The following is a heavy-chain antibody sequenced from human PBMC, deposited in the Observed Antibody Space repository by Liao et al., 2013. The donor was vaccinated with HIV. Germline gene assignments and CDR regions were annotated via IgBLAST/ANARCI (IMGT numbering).Heavy chain of an antibody. CDR3: ARVYSGTFEHYYHYYMDV. CDR1: GDSISPYY. J-gene: IGHJ6*03. V-gene: IGHV4-4*07. CDR2: IYTGGST. Sequence: QVQLQESGPGLMKPSETLSLTCTVAGDSISPYYWSWIRQPAGKGLEWIGRIYTGGSTSYNPSLKSRVTMSVDTSENQFSLRLSSVTAADTAVYYCARVYSGTFEHYYHYYMDVWGEREPTVTV. D-gene: IGHD1-26*01.